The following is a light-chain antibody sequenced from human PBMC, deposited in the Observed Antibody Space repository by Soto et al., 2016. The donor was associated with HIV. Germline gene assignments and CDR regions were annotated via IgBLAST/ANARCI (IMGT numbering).Light chain of an antibody. CDR1: QGISSS. J-gene: IGKJ3*01. Sequence: DIQMTQSPSSVSASVGDRVTITCRASQGISSSLAWYQQKPGKAPKLLIYAASNLETGVPSRFSGSGSGTDFTFTISSLQPEDIATYYCQHYDNLPLTFGPGTQVDVK. V-gene: IGKV1-33*01. CDR3: QHYDNLPLT. CDR2: AAS.